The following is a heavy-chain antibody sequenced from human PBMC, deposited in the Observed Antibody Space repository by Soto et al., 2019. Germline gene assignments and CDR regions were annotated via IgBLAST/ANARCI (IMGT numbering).Heavy chain of an antibody. CDR3: ASVAAAGHFDP. D-gene: IGHD6-13*01. Sequence: PSETLSLTCTVSGGTISSGDFDGSWIRQPPGKGLEWIGYIYYSGSTYYNPSLKSRVTISVDTSKNQFSLKLSSVTAADTAVYYCASVAAAGHFDPWGQGTLVTVSS. CDR1: GGTISSGDFD. V-gene: IGHV4-30-4*01. CDR2: IYYSGST. J-gene: IGHJ5*02.